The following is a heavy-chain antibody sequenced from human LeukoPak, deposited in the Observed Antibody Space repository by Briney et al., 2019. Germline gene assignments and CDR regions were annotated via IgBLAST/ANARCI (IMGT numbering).Heavy chain of an antibody. CDR1: GFTFSSYG. D-gene: IGHD2-21*02. CDR3: AKDLTYCGGDCRDY. V-gene: IGHV3-30*18. Sequence: GGSMTLSCAASGFTFSSYGMHWVRQAPGKGLEWVAVISYDGSNKYYADSVKGRFTISRDNSKNALYLQMNSLRAEDTAVYYCAKDLTYCGGDCRDYWGQGTLVSVSS. CDR2: ISYDGSNK. J-gene: IGHJ4*02.